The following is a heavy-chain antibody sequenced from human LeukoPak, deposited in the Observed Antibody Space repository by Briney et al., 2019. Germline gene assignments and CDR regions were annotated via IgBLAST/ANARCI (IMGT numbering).Heavy chain of an antibody. J-gene: IGHJ4*02. CDR3: ASSPAGRYTFEY. D-gene: IGHD1-26*01. CDR2: SRNKANSYTT. CDR1: GFTFSDRY. V-gene: IGHV3-72*01. Sequence: GGSLRLSCAASGFTFSDRYMHWVRQATGKGLEWVGRSRNKANSYTTEYAASVKGRFTVSRDDSNNSLYLQMNSLKTEDTAVYYCASSPAGRYTFEYWGQGTLVTVSS.